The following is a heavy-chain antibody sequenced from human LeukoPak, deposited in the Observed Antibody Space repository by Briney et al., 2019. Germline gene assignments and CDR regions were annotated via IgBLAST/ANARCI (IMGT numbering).Heavy chain of an antibody. CDR3: ARSLAGPGYSYGQSYCFDY. CDR2: IYISGST. Sequence: PSETLSLTCTVSGGSISSGSYFWSWIRQPAGKGLEWIGRIYISGSTNYNPSLKSRVTISLDTSKNQFSLKLSSVTAADTAVYYCARSLAGPGYSYGQSYCFDYWGQGTLVTVSS. D-gene: IGHD5-18*01. J-gene: IGHJ4*02. CDR1: GGSISSGSYF. V-gene: IGHV4-61*02.